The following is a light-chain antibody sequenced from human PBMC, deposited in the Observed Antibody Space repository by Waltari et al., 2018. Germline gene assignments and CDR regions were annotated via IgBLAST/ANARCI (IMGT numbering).Light chain of an antibody. V-gene: IGKV1-39*01. CDR2: TTS. J-gene: IGKJ2*01. CDR1: QSIRKF. Sequence: DIQMTQSPSSLSASVGDRVPITCRARQSIRKFLNWYHQMPGKAPKLLIYTTSSLKGGVPSRFSGSGSGTESTLTISSLQPEDFGTYFCQQGDSMPYTFGQGTKVEMK. CDR3: QQGDSMPYT.